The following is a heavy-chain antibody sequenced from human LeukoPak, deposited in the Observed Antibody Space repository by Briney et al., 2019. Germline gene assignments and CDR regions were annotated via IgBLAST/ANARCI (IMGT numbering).Heavy chain of an antibody. D-gene: IGHD6-19*01. CDR2: IIPIFGTA. J-gene: IGHJ4*02. CDR1: GGTFSSYA. Sequence: SVKVSCKASGGTFSSYAISWVRQAPGQGLEWMGGIIPIFGTAIYAQKFQGRVTMTEDTSTDTAYMELSGLRSEDTAVYYCATDLSSGWRRLFDYWGQGTLVTVSS. V-gene: IGHV1-69*06. CDR3: ATDLSSGWRRLFDY.